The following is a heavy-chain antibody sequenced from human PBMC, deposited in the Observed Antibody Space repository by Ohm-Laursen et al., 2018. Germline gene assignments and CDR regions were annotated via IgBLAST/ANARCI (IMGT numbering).Heavy chain of an antibody. CDR2: INHSGST. D-gene: IGHD2-15*01. CDR3: ARAAYCSGGSCYEGAFDI. J-gene: IGHJ3*02. Sequence: ETLSLTCAAYGGPFSGYYWSWIRQPPGKGLEWIGEINHSGSTNYNPSLKSRVTISVDTSKNQFSLKLSSVTAADTAVYYCARAAYCSGGSCYEGAFDIWGQGTMVTVSS. V-gene: IGHV4-34*01. CDR1: GGPFSGYY.